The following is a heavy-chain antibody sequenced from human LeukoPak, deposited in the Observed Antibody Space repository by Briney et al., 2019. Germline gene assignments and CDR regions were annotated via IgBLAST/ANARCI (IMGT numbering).Heavy chain of an antibody. CDR1: GFTFSSYW. CDR2: INSDGISI. D-gene: IGHD5-12*01. J-gene: IGHJ4*02. Sequence: GGSLRLSCAASGFTFSSYWMHWVRQAPGKGLVWGSRINSDGISITYTDPVKGRFTISRDNAKNTLYLQMNSLRVEDTAVYYCAREGRVSGYDFDCWGQGTLVTVSS. V-gene: IGHV3-74*03. CDR3: AREGRVSGYDFDC.